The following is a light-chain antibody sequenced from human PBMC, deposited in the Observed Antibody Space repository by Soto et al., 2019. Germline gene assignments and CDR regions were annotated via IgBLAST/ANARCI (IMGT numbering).Light chain of an antibody. CDR2: AAS. CDR3: QQANSFPYT. V-gene: IGKV1-12*01. J-gene: IGKJ2*01. Sequence: DLQMTQSPSSVSASGGDRVTITCRASQAISSWLAWYQQKPGKAPKLLIYAASTLQSGVPSRFSGSGSGTEFTRTISSLQPEDFATYYCQQANSFPYTFGQGTKLEIK. CDR1: QAISSW.